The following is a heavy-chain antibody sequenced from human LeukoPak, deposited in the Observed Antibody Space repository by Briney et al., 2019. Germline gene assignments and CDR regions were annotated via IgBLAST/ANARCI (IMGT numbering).Heavy chain of an antibody. CDR2: INPNSGGT. J-gene: IGHJ3*02. CDR1: GYTFTGYY. Sequence: ASVTVSCKASGYTFTGYYLHWVRQAPGQGLEWMGWINPNSGGTNYQGRVTMTRDTSISTAYMELSRLRSDDTAVYYCARVRPRGLRLGHDAFDIWGQGTMVTVSS. CDR3: ARVRPRGLRLGHDAFDI. V-gene: IGHV1-2*02. D-gene: IGHD3-16*01.